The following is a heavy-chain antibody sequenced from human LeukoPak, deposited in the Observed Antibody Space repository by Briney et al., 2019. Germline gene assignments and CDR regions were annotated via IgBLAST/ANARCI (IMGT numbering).Heavy chain of an antibody. J-gene: IGHJ4*02. CDR3: AKGTVSSGYYWVFEY. CDR1: GFAFDDYA. V-gene: IGHV3-9*03. D-gene: IGHD3-22*01. Sequence: GRSLRLSCAASGFAFDDYAMHWVRQAPGKGLEWVSSISWNSGSLDYADSVKGRFTISRDNAKNSLYLQMNSLRAEDMALYYCAKGTVSSGYYWVFEYWGQGTLVTVSS. CDR2: ISWNSGSL.